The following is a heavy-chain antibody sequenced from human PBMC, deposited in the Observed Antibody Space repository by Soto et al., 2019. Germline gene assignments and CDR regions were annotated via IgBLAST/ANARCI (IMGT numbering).Heavy chain of an antibody. CDR3: DSDNGYESYF. D-gene: IGHD5-12*01. Sequence: SVKVSCKASGGTFSSYAISWVRQAPGQGLEWMGGIIPIFGTANYAQKFQGRVTMTTDASTSTAYMELRSLRSDDTAVYYCDSDNGYESYFWGQGTLVTVSA. CDR1: GGTFSSYA. CDR2: IIPIFGTA. J-gene: IGHJ4*02. V-gene: IGHV1-69*05.